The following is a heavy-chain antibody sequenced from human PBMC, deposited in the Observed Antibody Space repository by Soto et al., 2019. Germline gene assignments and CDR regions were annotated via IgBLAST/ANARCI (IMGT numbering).Heavy chain of an antibody. CDR3: ARSSGATVTTLDY. V-gene: IGHV4-30-2*01. Sequence: SETLSLTCAVSGGSISSGGYSWSWLRQPPGKGLEWIGYIFHSGSTYYNPSLKSRVTISVDGSKNHFSLELSSVTAADTAVYYCARSSGATVTTLDYWGRGTLVTVSS. CDR2: IFHSGST. D-gene: IGHD4-17*01. J-gene: IGHJ4*02. CDR1: GGSISSGGYS.